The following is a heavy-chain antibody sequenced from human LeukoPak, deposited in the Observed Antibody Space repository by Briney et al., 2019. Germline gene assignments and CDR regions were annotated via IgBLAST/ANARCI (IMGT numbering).Heavy chain of an antibody. CDR1: GFTFSNHW. V-gene: IGHV3-74*01. Sequence: PGGSLRLSCAASGFTFSNHWMHWVRQAPGKGLMWVSRINRDGSRTDYADSVKGRFTISRDNSKNTLYLQMNSLRAEDTAVYYCAKVSDSSGWYWGQGTLVTVSS. CDR2: INRDGSRT. D-gene: IGHD3-22*01. CDR3: AKVSDSSGWY. J-gene: IGHJ4*02.